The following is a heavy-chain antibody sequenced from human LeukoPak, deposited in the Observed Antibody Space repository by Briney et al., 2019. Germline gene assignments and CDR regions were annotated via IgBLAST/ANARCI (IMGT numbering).Heavy chain of an antibody. CDR3: AREGQSSGWYLDYFDY. J-gene: IGHJ4*02. CDR1: GYTFTNYA. D-gene: IGHD6-19*01. V-gene: IGHV1-3*01. Sequence: GASVKVSCKASGYTFTNYAMQWVRQAPGQRLEWMGWINAGNGNTKYSQKFQGRVTITRDTSASTAYMELSSLRSEDTAVYYCAREGQSSGWYLDYFDYWGQGTLVTVSS. CDR2: INAGNGNT.